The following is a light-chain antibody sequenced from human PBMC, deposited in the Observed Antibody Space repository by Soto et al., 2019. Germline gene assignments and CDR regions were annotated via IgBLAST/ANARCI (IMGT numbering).Light chain of an antibody. Sequence: XXXXIXAGYDVHWYQQLPGTAPKLLXXXNSNRPSXVPDRFSGSKSGXSASLAITGLQAEDEADYYCQSYDSSLSGPVVFGGGTKLTVL. V-gene: IGLV1-40*01. J-gene: IGLJ2*01. CDR1: XXXIXAGYD. CDR2: XNS. CDR3: QSYDSSLSGPVV.